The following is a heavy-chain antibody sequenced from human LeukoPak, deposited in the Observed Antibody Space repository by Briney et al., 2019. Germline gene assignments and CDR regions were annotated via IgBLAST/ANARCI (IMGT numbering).Heavy chain of an antibody. CDR2: TYYRSKWDS. D-gene: IGHD3-9*01. CDR3: ARDDDGWLWALEI. V-gene: IGHV6-1*01. Sequence: SQTLSLTCAISGDSVSNNIATRNWIRQSPSRGLEWLGRTYYRSKWDSDYALSVKCRITIKADTSKNQFSLHLSSVTPEDTAVYYCARDDDGWLWALEIWGQGTPVIVSS. J-gene: IGHJ4*02. CDR1: GDSVSNNIAT.